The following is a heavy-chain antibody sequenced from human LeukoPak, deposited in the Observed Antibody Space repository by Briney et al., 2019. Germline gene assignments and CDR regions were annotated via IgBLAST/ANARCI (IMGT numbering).Heavy chain of an antibody. D-gene: IGHD2-8*01. CDR3: ARVLHAPYLIDS. Sequence: PSETLSLTCSVSDSSITSTYYWAWFRQPPGTGLEWIATVFRLQTVRTFNNPSLGSRVTMSLDPSHNQFSLNLTSVTAADTALYFCARVLHAPYLIDSWGQGTLVTVSS. V-gene: IGHV4-38-2*02. J-gene: IGHJ4*02. CDR1: DSSITSTYY. CDR2: VFRLQTVRT.